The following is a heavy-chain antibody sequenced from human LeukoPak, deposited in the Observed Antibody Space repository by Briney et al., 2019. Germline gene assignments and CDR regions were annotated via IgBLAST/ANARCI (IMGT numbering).Heavy chain of an antibody. Sequence: GGSLRLSCAVSGITLSNYGMSWVRQAPGQGPEWVAGLSGSGGGTNYADSVQGRFTISRDNPKNTLYLQMNSLRAEDTAVYFCAKRGVVIRVFLVGFHKEAYYFDSWGQGALITVSS. V-gene: IGHV3-23*01. D-gene: IGHD3-10*01. J-gene: IGHJ4*02. CDR1: GITLSNYG. CDR3: AKRGVVIRVFLVGFHKEAYYFDS. CDR2: LSGSGGGT.